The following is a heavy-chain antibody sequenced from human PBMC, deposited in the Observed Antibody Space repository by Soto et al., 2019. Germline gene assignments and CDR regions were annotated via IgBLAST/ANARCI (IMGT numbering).Heavy chain of an antibody. Sequence: GESLKISCKGSGYSFTSYWIGWVRQMPGKGLEWMGIIYPCDSDTRYSPSFQGQVTISADKSNSTAYLQWSSLKASDTAMYYCARHARPLYYYDSSGYYSYYYYYYGMDVWGQGTTVTVSS. CDR3: ARHARPLYYYDSSGYYSYYYYYYGMDV. CDR2: IYPCDSDT. D-gene: IGHD3-22*01. V-gene: IGHV5-51*01. CDR1: GYSFTSYW. J-gene: IGHJ6*02.